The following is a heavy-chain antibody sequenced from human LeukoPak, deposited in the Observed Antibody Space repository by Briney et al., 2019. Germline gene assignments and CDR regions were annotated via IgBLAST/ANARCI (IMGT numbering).Heavy chain of an antibody. Sequence: GESLKISCKGFGYSFTGYWIGWVRQMPGKGLEWMGTIYPGDSEIRYSPSFQGQVTLSADKSISAAYLQWSSLKASDTAMYYCARLSGYSYGTFDYWGQGTLVTVSS. J-gene: IGHJ4*02. CDR3: ARLSGYSYGTFDY. CDR1: GYSFTGYW. D-gene: IGHD5-18*01. V-gene: IGHV5-51*01. CDR2: IYPGDSEI.